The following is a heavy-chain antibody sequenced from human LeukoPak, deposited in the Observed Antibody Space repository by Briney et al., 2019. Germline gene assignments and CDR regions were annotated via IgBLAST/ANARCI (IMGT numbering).Heavy chain of an antibody. V-gene: IGHV4-39*07. CDR2: IYYSGST. Sequence: SETLSLTCTVSGGSISSSSYYWGWLRQPPGKGLEWIGSIYYSGSTYYNPSLKSRVTISVDTSKNQFSLKLSSVTAADTAVYYCARVTYSSSWQVDYYFDYWGQGTLVTVSS. CDR1: GGSISSSSYY. J-gene: IGHJ4*02. CDR3: ARVTYSSSWQVDYYFDY. D-gene: IGHD6-13*01.